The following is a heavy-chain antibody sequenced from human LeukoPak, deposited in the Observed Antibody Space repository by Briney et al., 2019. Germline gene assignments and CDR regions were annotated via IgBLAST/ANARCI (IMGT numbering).Heavy chain of an antibody. Sequence: PSETLSLTCTVSGGSISSYYWSWIRQPAGKGLEWIGRIYTSGSTNYNPSLKSRVTISVDTSKNQFSLKLSSVTAADTAVYYCARVVCGGGCYFPYYYMDVWGKGTTVTVS. CDR1: GGSISSYY. J-gene: IGHJ6*03. D-gene: IGHD2-15*01. CDR2: IYTSGST. CDR3: ARVVCGGGCYFPYYYMDV. V-gene: IGHV4-4*07.